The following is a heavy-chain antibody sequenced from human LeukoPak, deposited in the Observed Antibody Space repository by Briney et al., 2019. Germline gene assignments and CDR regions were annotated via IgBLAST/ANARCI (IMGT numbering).Heavy chain of an antibody. CDR3: TRTTAYTGFGGNSVIDY. CDR1: GFSLSTGGMY. CDR2: IDWDGDK. J-gene: IGHJ4*02. V-gene: IGHV2-70*11. D-gene: IGHD4-23*01. Sequence: SGPALVKPSQTLILTCTFSGFSLSTGGMYVSWIRQPPGKALEWLARIDWDGDKSYSTSLKTRLTSSKDTSKNQVVLTMTNMDPVDTATYFCTRTTAYTGFGGNSVIDYWGQGTLVTVSS.